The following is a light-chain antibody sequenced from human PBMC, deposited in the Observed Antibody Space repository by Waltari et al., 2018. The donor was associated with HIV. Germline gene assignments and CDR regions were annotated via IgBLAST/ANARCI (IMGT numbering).Light chain of an antibody. J-gene: IGLJ2*01. CDR2: DVS. Sequence: QSALTQPASVSGSPGQSITISCTGTSSDVGGSNYVSWYQQHPGKAPKLMIYDVSKRPSGVSNRFSGSKSGNTASLTISGLQAEDEADYYCSSYTSSGTLVVFGGGTKLTVL. CDR3: SSYTSSGTLVV. V-gene: IGLV2-14*01. CDR1: SSDVGGSNY.